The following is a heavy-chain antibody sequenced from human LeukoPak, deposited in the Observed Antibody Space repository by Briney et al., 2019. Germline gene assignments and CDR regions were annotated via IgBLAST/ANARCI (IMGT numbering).Heavy chain of an antibody. CDR2: VIPIFGTA. V-gene: IGHV1-69*06. D-gene: IGHD3-22*01. CDR3: ARTVYYYDSSGSGYYYYYYMDV. Sequence: GASVKVSCKASGGTFSSYAISWVRQAPGQGLEWMGGVIPIFGTANYAQKFQGRVTITADKSTSTAYMELSSLRSEDTAVYYCARTVYYYDSSGSGYYYYYYMDVWGKGTTVTVSS. CDR1: GGTFSSYA. J-gene: IGHJ6*03.